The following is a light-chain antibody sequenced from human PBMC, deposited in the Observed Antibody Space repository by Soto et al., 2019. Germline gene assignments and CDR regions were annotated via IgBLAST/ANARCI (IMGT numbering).Light chain of an antibody. V-gene: IGLV1-51*01. CDR3: ISFTSRHIYV. CDR2: DNN. Sequence: QSVLTQPPSVSAAPGQKVTISCSGSTSNIGINYVSWYQQLPGTAPKLLIYDNNKRPSGIPDRFSGSKSGTSATLGITGLQTGDEADYYCISFTSRHIYVFGTGTKVTVL. CDR1: TSNIGINY. J-gene: IGLJ1*01.